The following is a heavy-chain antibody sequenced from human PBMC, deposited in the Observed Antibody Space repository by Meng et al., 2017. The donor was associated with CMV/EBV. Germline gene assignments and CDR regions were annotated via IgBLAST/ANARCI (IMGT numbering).Heavy chain of an antibody. Sequence: GSLRLSCAVYGGSFSGYYWGWIRQPPGKGLKWIGEINHSGSTNYNPSLKSRVTISVDTSKNQFSLKLSSVTAADTAVYYCARVVGPYCSSTSCDDAFDIWGQGTMVTVSS. J-gene: IGHJ3*02. D-gene: IGHD2-2*01. CDR2: INHSGST. V-gene: IGHV4-34*01. CDR1: GGSFSGYY. CDR3: ARVVGPYCSSTSCDDAFDI.